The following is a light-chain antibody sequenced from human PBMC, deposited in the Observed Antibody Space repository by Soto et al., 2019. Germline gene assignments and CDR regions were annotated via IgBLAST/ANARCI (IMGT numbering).Light chain of an antibody. CDR1: QSVGNC. CDR3: QQGNNWPPMT. Sequence: IVLTQSPATLSLSPGERATLSCSATQSVGNCLAWYRQKPGQAHRLLIDDVSSRAPGIPASFSVRGSGKDFTLTVNSLEADDGAGYYFQQGNNWPPMTFGQGTRLEIK. V-gene: IGKV3-11*01. CDR2: DVS. J-gene: IGKJ5*01.